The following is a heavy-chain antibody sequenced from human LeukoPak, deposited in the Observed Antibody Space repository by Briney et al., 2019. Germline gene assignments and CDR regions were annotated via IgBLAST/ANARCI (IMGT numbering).Heavy chain of an antibody. Sequence: GGSLRLSCAASGFTFNIYAMSWVRQAPGKGLEWVSPISNSGGSAYYADSVKGRFTISRDNSKDTLYLQMNSLGAEDTAVYYCAMDSTSTWYRFDYWGQGTLVTVSS. CDR3: AMDSTSTWYRFDY. CDR2: ISNSGGSA. V-gene: IGHV3-23*01. CDR1: GFTFNIYA. J-gene: IGHJ4*02. D-gene: IGHD2-2*01.